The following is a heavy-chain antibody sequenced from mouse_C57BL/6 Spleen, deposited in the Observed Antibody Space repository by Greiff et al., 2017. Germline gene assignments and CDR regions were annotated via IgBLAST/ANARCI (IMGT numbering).Heavy chain of an antibody. D-gene: IGHD2-4*01. CDR1: VYTFTSYW. J-gene: IGHJ2*01. Sequence: QVQLQQPGAELVRPGSSVKLSCKASVYTFTSYWMHWVKQRPIQGLEWIGNIDPSDSETHYNQKFKDKATLTVDKSSSTAYMQLSSLTSEDSAVYYCARRGYYDYPYYFDYWGQGTTLTVSS. CDR3: ARRGYYDYPYYFDY. V-gene: IGHV1-52*01. CDR2: IDPSDSET.